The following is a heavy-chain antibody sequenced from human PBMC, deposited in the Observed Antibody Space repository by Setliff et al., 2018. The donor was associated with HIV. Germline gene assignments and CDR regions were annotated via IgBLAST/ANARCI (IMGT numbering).Heavy chain of an antibody. Sequence: ASVKVSCKASGGTFSSYAISWVRQAPGQGLEWMGWINAGNGDTKYSQAFQGRVTITRDTSATTAYMELSSLRSDDMAVYYCARGRIVPTITSFYYYYYMDVWGKGTTVTVSS. V-gene: IGHV1-3*03. D-gene: IGHD5-12*01. CDR2: INAGNGDT. CDR3: ARGRIVPTITSFYYYYYMDV. CDR1: GGTFSSYA. J-gene: IGHJ6*03.